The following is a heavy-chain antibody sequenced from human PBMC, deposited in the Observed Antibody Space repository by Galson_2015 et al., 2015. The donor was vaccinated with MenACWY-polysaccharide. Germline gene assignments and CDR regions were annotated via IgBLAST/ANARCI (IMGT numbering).Heavy chain of an antibody. V-gene: IGHV1-8*01. CDR3: ARWTSRGNPDGYLDY. J-gene: IGHJ4*01. CDR1: GYNFNSCD. CDR2: MNPNSGNT. D-gene: IGHD2/OR15-2a*01. Sequence: SVKVSCKASGYNFNSCDFNWVRQATGQGLEWMGWMNPNSGNTGYAQKLQGRVTMTRDTSINTAYMELSSLTSEDTAVYYCARWTSRGNPDGYLDYWGHGTQVTVSS.